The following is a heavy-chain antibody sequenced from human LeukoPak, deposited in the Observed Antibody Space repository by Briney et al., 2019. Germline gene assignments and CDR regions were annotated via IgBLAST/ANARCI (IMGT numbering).Heavy chain of an antibody. Sequence: ASVKVSCKASGYAFICHFIHWVRQAPGQGLEWMGRINPNSGDTNYAQKFQGRVTMTWDTSSSTSYMELSRLRSDDTAMYYCARDSGVLGDPLDYWGQGTLVTVSS. CDR3: ARDSGVLGDPLDY. CDR2: INPNSGDT. V-gene: IGHV1-2*06. D-gene: IGHD3-16*01. J-gene: IGHJ4*02. CDR1: GYAFICHF.